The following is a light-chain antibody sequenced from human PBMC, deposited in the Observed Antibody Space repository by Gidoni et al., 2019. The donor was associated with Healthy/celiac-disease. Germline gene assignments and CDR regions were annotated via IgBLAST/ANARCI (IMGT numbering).Light chain of an antibody. V-gene: IGKV3-15*01. CDR1: QSVSSN. CDR2: GAS. CDR3: QQYNNWPPLT. J-gene: IGKJ4*01. Sequence: EIVMTQSPATLSVSPGERATLSCRASQSVSSNLAWYQQKPGQAPRLLIYGASTRATGIPARFSGSGSGTEFTLTISSLQSEDFEVYYCQQYNNWPPLTFXGXTKVXIK.